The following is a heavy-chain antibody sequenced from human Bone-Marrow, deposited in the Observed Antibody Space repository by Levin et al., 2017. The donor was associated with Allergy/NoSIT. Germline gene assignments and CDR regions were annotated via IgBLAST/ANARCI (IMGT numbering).Heavy chain of an antibody. Sequence: GESLKISCKVSGYTLTEFSMHWVRHAPGQGLEWMGGFDPEDGETIYAQKFQGRVTMTEDTSTDTASMELSSLRSEDTAMYYCATEPAPGLEKYYDTSGLGDWGQGTLVTVSS. CDR2: FDPEDGET. CDR3: ATEPAPGLEKYYDTSGLGD. V-gene: IGHV1-24*01. CDR1: GYTLTEFS. J-gene: IGHJ4*02. D-gene: IGHD3-22*01.